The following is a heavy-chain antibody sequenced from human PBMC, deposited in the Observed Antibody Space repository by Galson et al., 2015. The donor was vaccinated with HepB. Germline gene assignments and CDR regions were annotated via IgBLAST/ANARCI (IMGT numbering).Heavy chain of an antibody. CDR2: IYPGDSDT. CDR3: ARHVLYDSSGYRTGHRNYYGMDV. CDR1: GSSFTSYW. D-gene: IGHD3-22*01. V-gene: IGHV5-51*01. J-gene: IGHJ6*02. Sequence: QSGAEVKKPGESLKISCKGSGSSFTSYWIGWVRQMPGKGLEWMGIIYPGDSDTRYSPSFQGQVTISADKSISTAYLQWSSLKASDTAMYYCARHVLYDSSGYRTGHRNYYGMDVWGQGTTVTVSS.